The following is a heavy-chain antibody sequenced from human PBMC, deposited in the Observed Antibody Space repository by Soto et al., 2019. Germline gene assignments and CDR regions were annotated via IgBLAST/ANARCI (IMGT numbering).Heavy chain of an antibody. CDR3: AKAPRFDDYDSSGYYSWFDP. CDR2: ISYDGSSK. V-gene: IGHV3-30*18. CDR1: GFIFSSYG. D-gene: IGHD3-22*01. Sequence: QVQLVESGGGVVQSGRSLRLSCAASGFIFSSYGMHWVRQAPGKGLEWVAVISYDGSSKYYADSVKGRFTISRDNSKNTLYLQMNSLRAEETAIYYCAKAPRFDDYDSSGYYSWFDPWGQGTLVTVSS. J-gene: IGHJ5*02.